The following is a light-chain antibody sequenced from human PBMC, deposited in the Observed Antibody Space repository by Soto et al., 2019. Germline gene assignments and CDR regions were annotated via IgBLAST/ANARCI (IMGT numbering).Light chain of an antibody. J-gene: IGKJ1*01. V-gene: IGKV3D-15*01. CDR3: QQYKNWPPWT. Sequence: ELVMTQSPAPLSVSPGERATLSCRASQSVSSNLAWYQQQPCQAPRLLIYGASTRATGIPARFSGSGSGTEFTLTISSLQSQDLAVYYCQQYKNWPPWTFGQGTQVDLK. CDR2: GAS. CDR1: QSVSSN.